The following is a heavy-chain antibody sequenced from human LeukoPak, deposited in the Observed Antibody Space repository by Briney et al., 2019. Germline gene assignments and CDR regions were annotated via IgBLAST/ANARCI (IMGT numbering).Heavy chain of an antibody. CDR2: ISSSSSYT. J-gene: IGHJ4*02. V-gene: IGHV3-11*05. CDR3: AREGYSSSFDY. Sequence: GKSLRLSCAASGFTFSDYYMSWIRQAPGKGLEWVSYISSSSSYTNYADSVKGRFTISRDNAKNSLYLQMNSLRAEDTAVYYCAREGYSSSFDYWGQGTLVTVSS. CDR1: GFTFSDYY. D-gene: IGHD6-13*01.